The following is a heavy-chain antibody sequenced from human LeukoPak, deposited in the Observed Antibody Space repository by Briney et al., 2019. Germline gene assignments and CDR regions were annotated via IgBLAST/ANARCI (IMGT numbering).Heavy chain of an antibody. J-gene: IGHJ4*02. CDR1: GGSISSSS. CDR2: LSYDGSLK. Sequence: LSLTCTVSGGSISSSSYYWGWIRQPPGKGLEWVAVLSYDGSLKYYADFVAGRFTISRDDSKNTVYLQMSSLRAEDTALYYCARDERLNYGSIDYWGQGTLVIVSS. D-gene: IGHD3-10*01. V-gene: IGHV3-30*03. CDR3: ARDERLNYGSIDY.